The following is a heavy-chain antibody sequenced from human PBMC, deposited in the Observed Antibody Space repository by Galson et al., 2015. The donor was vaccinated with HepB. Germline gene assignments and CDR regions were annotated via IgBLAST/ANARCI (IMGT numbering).Heavy chain of an antibody. Sequence: SLRLSCAASGFTFSSYSMNWVRQAPGQGLEWVSYIGSSPPTTYYGDSVKGRFTISGDNAKNSLYLQMNSLRAEDTAVYYCARDRRYYDYVWGSYLYFDYWGQGTLVTVSS. CDR3: ARDRRYYDYVWGSYLYFDY. D-gene: IGHD3-16*02. V-gene: IGHV3-48*04. J-gene: IGHJ4*02. CDR2: IGSSPPTT. CDR1: GFTFSSYS.